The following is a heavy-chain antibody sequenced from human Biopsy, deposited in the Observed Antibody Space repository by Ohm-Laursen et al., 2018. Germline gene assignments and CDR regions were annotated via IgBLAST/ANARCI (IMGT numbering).Heavy chain of an antibody. CDR2: IIPILRTT. V-gene: IGHV1-69*11. D-gene: IGHD2-2*01. Sequence: GSSVKVSCKTPTGTFNSYGIIWVRQAPGQGLEWTGRIIPILRTTAYAQTFLGRVTITADSPTSTVDMELTSLTSDDTAVYFCAREAIGYQLPCDDWGQGTLVTVSS. CDR1: TGTFNSYG. J-gene: IGHJ4*02. CDR3: AREAIGYQLPCDD.